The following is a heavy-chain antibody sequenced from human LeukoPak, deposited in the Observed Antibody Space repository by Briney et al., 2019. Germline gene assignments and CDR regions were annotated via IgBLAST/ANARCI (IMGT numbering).Heavy chain of an antibody. D-gene: IGHD6-13*01. J-gene: IGHJ5*02. Sequence: SETLSLTCTVSGGSISSYYWSWIRHPPGKGLEWIGYIYYSGSTNYNPSLKSRVTISVDTSKNQFSLKLSSVTAADTAVYYCARGSLIAAAGPYNWFDPWGQGTLVTVSS. CDR3: ARGSLIAAAGPYNWFDP. CDR1: GGSISSYY. CDR2: IYYSGST. V-gene: IGHV4-59*01.